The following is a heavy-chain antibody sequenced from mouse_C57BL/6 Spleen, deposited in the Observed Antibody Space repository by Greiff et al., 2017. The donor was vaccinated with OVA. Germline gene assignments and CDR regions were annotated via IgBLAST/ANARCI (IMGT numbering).Heavy chain of an antibody. D-gene: IGHD2-1*01. CDR3: ARSEDYGNFYFDY. CDR2: INPGSGGT. V-gene: IGHV1-54*01. Sequence: QVQLKQSGAELVRPGTSVKVSCKASGYAFTNYLIEWVKQRPGQGLEWIGVINPGSGGTNYNEKFKGKATLTADKSSSTAYMQLSSLTSEDSAVYFCARSEDYGNFYFDYWGQGTTLTVSS. J-gene: IGHJ2*01. CDR1: GYAFTNYL.